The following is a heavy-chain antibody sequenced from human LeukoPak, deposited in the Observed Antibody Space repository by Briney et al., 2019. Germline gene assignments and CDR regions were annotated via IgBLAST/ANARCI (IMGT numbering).Heavy chain of an antibody. J-gene: IGHJ4*02. D-gene: IGHD6-13*01. Sequence: SETLSLTCTVSGGSVSSYYWIWIRQPAGKGLEWIGRIYTSGSTNYNPSLKSRVTMSVDTSKNQFSLKLSSVTAADTAVYYCARSSSSWYEVYFDYWGQGTLVTVSS. V-gene: IGHV4-4*07. CDR2: IYTSGST. CDR1: GGSVSSYY. CDR3: ARSSSSWYEVYFDY.